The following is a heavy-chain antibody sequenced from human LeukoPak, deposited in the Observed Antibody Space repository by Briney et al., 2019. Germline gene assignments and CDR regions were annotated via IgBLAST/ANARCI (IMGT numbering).Heavy chain of an antibody. CDR1: GFTFTRDW. Sequence: GGSLRLSCIASGFTFTRDWVTWVRQAPGPGLEWVANINPDESEKNYVDSVKGRFTISRDNAKNSVFLQMNSLRAEDTAAYYCAKFAQRYCSGGSCHPFDYWGQGTLVTVSS. CDR2: INPDESEK. CDR3: AKFAQRYCSGGSCHPFDY. D-gene: IGHD2-15*01. V-gene: IGHV3-7*03. J-gene: IGHJ4*02.